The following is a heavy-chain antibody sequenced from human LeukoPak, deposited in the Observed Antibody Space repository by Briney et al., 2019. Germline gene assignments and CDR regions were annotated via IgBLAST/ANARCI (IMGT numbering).Heavy chain of an antibody. CDR3: ARQTGSWPYYFDY. Sequence: GGSLRLSCAASGFTFSSYGMHWVRQAPGKGLEWAAFIRYDGSNKYYADSVKGRFTISRDNSKNTLYLQMNSLRAEDTAVYYCARQTGSWPYYFDYWGQGTLVTVSS. J-gene: IGHJ4*02. CDR2: IRYDGSNK. D-gene: IGHD6-13*01. V-gene: IGHV3-30*02. CDR1: GFTFSSYG.